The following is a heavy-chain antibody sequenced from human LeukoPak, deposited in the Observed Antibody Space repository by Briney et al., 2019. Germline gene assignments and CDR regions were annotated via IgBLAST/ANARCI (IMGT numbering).Heavy chain of an antibody. CDR3: AKPKSGYYDSSGAFDY. D-gene: IGHD3-22*01. J-gene: IGHJ4*02. Sequence: PGGSLRLSCAASGFTFSSYGMHWVRQAPGKGLEWVAVIWYDGSNKYYADSVKGRFTISRDNSKNTLYLQMNSLRAEDTAVYYCAKPKSGYYDSSGAFDYWGQGTLVTVSS. V-gene: IGHV3-33*06. CDR2: IWYDGSNK. CDR1: GFTFSSYG.